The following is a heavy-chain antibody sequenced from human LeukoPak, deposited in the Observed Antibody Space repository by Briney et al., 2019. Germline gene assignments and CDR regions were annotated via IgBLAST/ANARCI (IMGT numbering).Heavy chain of an antibody. D-gene: IGHD2-2*01. CDR2: IYDSGST. V-gene: IGHV4-59*01. CDR1: GGSISSYY. CDR3: ARVGGTNYYYYGMDV. Sequence: SVTLSLTCTVSGGSISSYYWSWIRQPPGKGLEWIGYIYDSGSTNYNPSLKSRVTISVDTSKNQFSLKLSSVTAADTAVYYCARVGGTNYYYYGMDVWGQGTTVTVSS. J-gene: IGHJ6*02.